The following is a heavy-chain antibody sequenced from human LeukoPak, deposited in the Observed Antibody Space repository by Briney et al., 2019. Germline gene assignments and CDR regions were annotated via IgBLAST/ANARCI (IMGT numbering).Heavy chain of an antibody. CDR3: GRGRPPGTSYEAIDY. CDR2: IYHSGST. D-gene: IGHD3-10*01. J-gene: IGHJ4*02. Sequence: SETLSLTCSVSGGSFSSYYWSWIRQPPGKGLEWIGSIYHSGSTNYNPSLKSRVTISVDTSRNQFSLKLSSVTAADTAVYYCGRGRPPGTSYEAIDYWGQGTLVTVSS. CDR1: GGSFSSYY. V-gene: IGHV4-59*01.